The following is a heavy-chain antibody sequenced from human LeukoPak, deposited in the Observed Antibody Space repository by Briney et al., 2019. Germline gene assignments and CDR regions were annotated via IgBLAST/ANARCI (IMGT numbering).Heavy chain of an antibody. V-gene: IGHV3-23*01. D-gene: IGHD6-19*01. CDR3: AKDQYSSGWYDRNYMDV. Sequence: GGSLRLSCAASGFTFSSYSMSWVRQAPGKGLEWVSAITDSGTGTYYADSVKGRFTISRDNSKNTLYLQMNSLRAEDTAVYYCAKDQYSSGWYDRNYMDVWGKGTTVTVSS. CDR1: GFTFSSYS. CDR2: ITDSGTGT. J-gene: IGHJ6*03.